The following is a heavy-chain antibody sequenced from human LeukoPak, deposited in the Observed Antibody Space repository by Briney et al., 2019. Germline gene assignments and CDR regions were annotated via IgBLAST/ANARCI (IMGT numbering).Heavy chain of an antibody. CDR3: ARVMSSYSSSSPFDY. CDR1: GGSISSSSSY. J-gene: IGHJ4*02. V-gene: IGHV4-39*07. CDR2: IYYSGST. Sequence: SETLSLTCTVSGGSISSSSSYWGWIRQPPGKGLEWIGSIYYSGSTYYNPPLKSRVTTSVDTPKNQFSLKLSSVTAADTAVYYCARVMSSYSSSSPFDYWGQGTLVTVSS. D-gene: IGHD6-6*01.